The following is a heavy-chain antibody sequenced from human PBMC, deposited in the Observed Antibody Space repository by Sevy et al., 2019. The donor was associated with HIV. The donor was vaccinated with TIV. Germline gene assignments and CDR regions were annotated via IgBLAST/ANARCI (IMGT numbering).Heavy chain of an antibody. J-gene: IGHJ6*02. CDR1: GGSISSYY. Sequence: SETLSLTCTVSGGSISSYYWSWIRQPPGKGLEWIGYIYYSGSTNYNPSLKSRVTISVDTSKNQYSLKRGSVTAADTAVYYCARVRNTDSSSWSNYYYYYGMDVWGQGTTVTVSS. CDR2: IYYSGST. D-gene: IGHD6-13*01. V-gene: IGHV4-59*01. CDR3: ARVRNTDSSSWSNYYYYYGMDV.